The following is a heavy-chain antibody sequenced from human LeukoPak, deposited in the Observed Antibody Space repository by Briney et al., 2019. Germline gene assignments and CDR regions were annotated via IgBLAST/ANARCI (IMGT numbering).Heavy chain of an antibody. Sequence: GGSLRLSCAASGFTFSSYGMHWVRQAPGKGLEWVAFIRYDGSNKYYADSVKGRFTISRDNSKNTLYLQMNSLRAEGTAVYYCAKDNSLYYYGSGNRNWFDPWGQGTLVTVSS. CDR2: IRYDGSNK. CDR1: GFTFSSYG. CDR3: AKDNSLYYYGSGNRNWFDP. D-gene: IGHD3-10*01. J-gene: IGHJ5*02. V-gene: IGHV3-30*02.